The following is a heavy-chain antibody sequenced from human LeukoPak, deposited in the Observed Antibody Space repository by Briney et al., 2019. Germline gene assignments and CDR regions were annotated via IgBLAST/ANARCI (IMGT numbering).Heavy chain of an antibody. D-gene: IGHD6-19*01. CDR3: ARDRGSSGWYEFDY. Sequence: GRSLRISCAASGFTSSNNWMSWVRQAPGKGMEWVANIKQDGSEKYYVDSVKGRFTISRDNAKNSVYLQMNSLRAEDTAVYYCARDRGSSGWYEFDYWGQGTLVTVSS. CDR1: GFTSSNNW. J-gene: IGHJ4*02. V-gene: IGHV3-7*01. CDR2: IKQDGSEK.